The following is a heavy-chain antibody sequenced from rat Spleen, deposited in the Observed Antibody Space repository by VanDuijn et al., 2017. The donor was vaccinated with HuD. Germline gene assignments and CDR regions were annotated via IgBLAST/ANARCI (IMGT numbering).Heavy chain of an antibody. Sequence: QVQLKESGPGLVQPSQTLSLTCTVSGFSLTSHTLHWVRQPPGKGLEWMGGIWGDGRTDYNSGLKSRLTISRDTSKSQVFLKMNSLQPEDTGTYYCARHPWGGAPYYWGQGVMVTVSS. J-gene: IGHJ2*01. CDR1: GFSLTSHT. V-gene: IGHV2-1*01. CDR2: IWGDGRT. CDR3: ARHPWGGAPYY. D-gene: IGHD3-1*01.